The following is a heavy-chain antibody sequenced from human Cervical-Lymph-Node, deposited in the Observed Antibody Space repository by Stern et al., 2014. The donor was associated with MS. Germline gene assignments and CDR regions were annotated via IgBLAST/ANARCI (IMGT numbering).Heavy chain of an antibody. J-gene: IGHJ4*02. CDR3: ARKKKGASLDF. CDR1: GYTFATYS. Sequence: VQLVESGASVKKPGASVNVSCTASGYTFATYSMHWVRQAPGQGLEWMGMINPYGGTATYAETFQGRLNLTRDRSTSTVYMELSSLTSDDTAVYFCARKKKGASLDFWGPGTLVTVSS. CDR2: INPYGGTA. V-gene: IGHV1-46*03.